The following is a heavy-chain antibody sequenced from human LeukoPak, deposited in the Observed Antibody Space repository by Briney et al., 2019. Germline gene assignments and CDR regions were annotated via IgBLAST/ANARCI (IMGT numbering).Heavy chain of an antibody. D-gene: IGHD2-2*01. CDR3: ARVVVSRPDY. J-gene: IGHJ4*02. CDR1: GYTFTGYY. CDR2: INPNSGGT. Sequence: ASVTVSCKASGYTFTGYYMHWVRQDPGQGLEWMGWINPNSGGTNYAQKFQGRVTMTRDTSISTAYMELSRLRSDDTAVYYCARVVVSRPDYWGQGTLVTVSS. V-gene: IGHV1-2*02.